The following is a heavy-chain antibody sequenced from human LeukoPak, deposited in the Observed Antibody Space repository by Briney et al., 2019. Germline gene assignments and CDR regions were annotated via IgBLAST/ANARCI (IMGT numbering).Heavy chain of an antibody. Sequence: PGGSLRLSCVASGFTFGKYWMSWVRQAPGKGLEWVANIKLDGSEKNYVDSVKGRFTISRDNTKNSLYLQMNSLRAEDTAVYYCSTTYYYDSSEGYWGQGTLVTVSS. CDR1: GFTFGKYW. V-gene: IGHV3-7*03. D-gene: IGHD3-22*01. J-gene: IGHJ4*02. CDR3: STTYYYDSSEGY. CDR2: IKLDGSEK.